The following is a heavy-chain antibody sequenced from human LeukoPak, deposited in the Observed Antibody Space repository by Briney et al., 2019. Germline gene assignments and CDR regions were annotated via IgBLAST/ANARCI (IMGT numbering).Heavy chain of an antibody. CDR1: GFTFSSYA. CDR2: ISWNSGSI. Sequence: GGSLRLSCAASGFTFSSYAMHWVRQAPGKGLEWVSGISWNSGSIGYADSVKGRFTISRDNAKNSLYLQMNSLRAEDTALYYCAKSTWSGSGSSFDYWGQGTLVTVSS. CDR3: AKSTWSGSGSSFDY. D-gene: IGHD3-10*01. J-gene: IGHJ4*02. V-gene: IGHV3-9*01.